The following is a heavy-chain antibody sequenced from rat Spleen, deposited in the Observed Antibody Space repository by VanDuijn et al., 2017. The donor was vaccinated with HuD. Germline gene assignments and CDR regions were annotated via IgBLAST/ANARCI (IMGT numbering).Heavy chain of an antibody. CDR1: DHSITNGYR. J-gene: IGHJ2*01. CDR2: INSAGNT. CDR3: ARYLRGDYPAYYFDY. V-gene: IGHV3-3*01. Sequence: EVQLQESGPGLVKPSQSLSLTCSVTDHSITNGYRWNWIRKFPGNKLEWMGYINSAGNTLYNPSLKSRISITRDTSKNQFFLQVNSVTTEDTATYYCARYLRGDYPAYYFDYWGQGVMVTVSS. D-gene: IGHD1-4*01.